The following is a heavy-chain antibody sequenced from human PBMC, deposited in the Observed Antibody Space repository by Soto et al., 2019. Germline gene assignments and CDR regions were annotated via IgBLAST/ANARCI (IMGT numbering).Heavy chain of an antibody. V-gene: IGHV3-23*01. D-gene: IGHD3-22*01. CDR1: GFTFSSFA. CDR3: EKAISGYYAPSDY. CDR2: ISDSGGST. Sequence: GSLRLSCAASGFTFSSFAMSWVRQAPGKGLEWVSVISDSGGSTHYADSVKGRFTISRDNSKSTLYLQMNSLRGDDTAIYYCEKAISGYYAPSDYWGQGTQVTVSS. J-gene: IGHJ4*02.